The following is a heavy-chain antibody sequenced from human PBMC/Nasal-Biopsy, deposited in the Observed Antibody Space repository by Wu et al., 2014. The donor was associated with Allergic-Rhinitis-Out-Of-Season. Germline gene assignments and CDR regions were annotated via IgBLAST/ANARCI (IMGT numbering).Heavy chain of an antibody. V-gene: IGHV4-59*01. J-gene: IGHJ5*02. D-gene: IGHD3-10*02. CDR2: VYYSGRTSSAST. CDR1: GGSMSNYY. CDR3: SRADYHYVWGSFPLGWFDT. Sequence: TLSLTCNVSGGSMSNYYWNWIRQPPGRRPEWIGYVYYSGRTSSASTNYNPSFSSRVTILVDTSRYQVTLRLTSVIAADTAVYYCSRADYHYVWGSFPLGWFDTWGQGALVTVSS.